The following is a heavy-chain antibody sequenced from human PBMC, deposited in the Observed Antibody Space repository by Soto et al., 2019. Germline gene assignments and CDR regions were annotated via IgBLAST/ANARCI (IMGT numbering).Heavy chain of an antibody. D-gene: IGHD3-9*01. Sequence: ASVKVSCKASGYTFTSYGISWVRQAPGQGLEWMGWISAYNGNTNYAQKLQGRVTMTTDTSTSTAYMELRSLRSDDTAVYYCAALRYFDWHDDYYYGMDVWGQGTTVTVSS. V-gene: IGHV1-18*01. CDR1: GYTFTSYG. CDR2: ISAYNGNT. J-gene: IGHJ6*02. CDR3: AALRYFDWHDDYYYGMDV.